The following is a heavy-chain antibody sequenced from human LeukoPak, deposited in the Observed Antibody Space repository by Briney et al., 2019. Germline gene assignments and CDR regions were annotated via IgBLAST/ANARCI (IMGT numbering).Heavy chain of an antibody. Sequence: PSQTLSLTCTVSGGFISSGSYYWSWIRQPAGKGLEWIGRINSSGSTNYNPSLKSRVTISVDTSKNQFSLKLSSVTAADTAVYYCARADSPVGYYYMDVWGKGTTVTVSS. CDR3: ARADSPVGYYYMDV. D-gene: IGHD2-15*01. CDR1: GGFISSGSYY. CDR2: INSSGST. J-gene: IGHJ6*03. V-gene: IGHV4-61*02.